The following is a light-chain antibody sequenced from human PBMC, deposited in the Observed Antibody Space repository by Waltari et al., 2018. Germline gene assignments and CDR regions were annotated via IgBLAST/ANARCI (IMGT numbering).Light chain of an antibody. CDR2: DAS. J-gene: IGKJ4*01. CDR1: QDIGNW. CDR3: QHYYNIPLT. Sequence: DMEMTQSPSFVSAYVGDRVTITCRAGQDIGNWLAWYQQKPGQAPRLLIYDASTLQRGVPSRFSGSGSGTHFSLTISTLQAEDVAVYYCQHYYNIPLTFGRGTRVEIK. V-gene: IGKV1-12*01.